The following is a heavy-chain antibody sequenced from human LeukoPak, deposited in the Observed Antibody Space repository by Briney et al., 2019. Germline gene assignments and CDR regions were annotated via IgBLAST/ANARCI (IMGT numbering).Heavy chain of an antibody. Sequence: GGSLRLSCAASGFTFDDYGMSWVRQAPGKGLEWVSGINWNGGSTGYADSVKGRFTISRDNAKNSLYLQMNSLRAEDTAVYYCARDYADYSADYWGQGTLVTVSS. V-gene: IGHV3-20*04. CDR2: INWNGGST. CDR1: GFTFDDYG. D-gene: IGHD4/OR15-4a*01. CDR3: ARDYADYSADY. J-gene: IGHJ4*02.